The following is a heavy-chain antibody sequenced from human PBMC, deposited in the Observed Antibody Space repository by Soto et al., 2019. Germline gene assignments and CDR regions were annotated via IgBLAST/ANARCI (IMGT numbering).Heavy chain of an antibody. D-gene: IGHD3-10*01. J-gene: IGHJ6*03. V-gene: IGHV3-15*01. Sequence: EVQLVESGGGLVKPGGSLRLSCAASGFTFSNAWMSWVRQAPGKGLEWVGRIKSKTDGGTTDYAAPVKGRFTISRDDSKNTLYLQMNSLKTEDTAVYYCTTGSGQWYYMDVWGKGTTVTVSS. CDR3: TTGSGQWYYMDV. CDR2: IKSKTDGGTT. CDR1: GFTFSNAW.